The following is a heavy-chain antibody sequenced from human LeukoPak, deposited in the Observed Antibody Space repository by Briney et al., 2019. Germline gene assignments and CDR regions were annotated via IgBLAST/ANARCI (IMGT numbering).Heavy chain of an antibody. CDR1: GFTFSSYE. Sequence: PGGSLRLSCAASGFTFSSYEMNWVRQAPGKGLEWVSYISSGSTIYDADSVKGRFTISRDNAKNSLYLQMNSLRAEDTAVYDCARESIAVAGAPFDYWGQGTLVTVSS. J-gene: IGHJ4*02. D-gene: IGHD6-19*01. V-gene: IGHV3-48*03. CDR2: ISSGSTI. CDR3: ARESIAVAGAPFDY.